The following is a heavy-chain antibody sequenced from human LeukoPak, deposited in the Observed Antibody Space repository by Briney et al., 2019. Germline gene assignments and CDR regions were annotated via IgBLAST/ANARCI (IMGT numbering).Heavy chain of an antibody. J-gene: IGHJ4*02. CDR3: AKGAYDYIEIAYFDY. V-gene: IGHV3-23*01. CDR2: IIGSSGST. CDR1: GFSFNNYA. Sequence: PGGSLRLSCVASGFSFNNYAMNWVRQAPGKGLEWVSLIIGSSGSTFYADSLKGRFTISRDKSKNTLYLQMNSLRAEDTAVYYCAKGAYDYIEIAYFDYWGQGSLVTVSS. D-gene: IGHD5-12*01.